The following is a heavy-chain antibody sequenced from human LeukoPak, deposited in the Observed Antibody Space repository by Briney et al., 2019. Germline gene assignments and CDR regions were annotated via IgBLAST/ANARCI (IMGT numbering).Heavy chain of an antibody. CDR1: GDSFSYFY. V-gene: IGHV4-59*01. D-gene: IGHD1-26*01. CDR2: IYYSGST. J-gene: IGHJ4*02. CDR3: ARDVGATPGYFDY. Sequence: SETLSLTCTVSGDSFSYFYWSWIRQPPGKGLEWIGYIYYSGSTNYNPSLKSRVTISVDTSKNQFSLELSSVTAADTAVYYCARDVGATPGYFDYWGQGTLVTVSS.